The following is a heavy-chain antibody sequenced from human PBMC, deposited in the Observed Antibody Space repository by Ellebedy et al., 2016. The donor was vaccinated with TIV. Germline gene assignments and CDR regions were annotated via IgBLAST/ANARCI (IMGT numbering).Heavy chain of an antibody. CDR3: ARLRWYSSHYYYED. D-gene: IGHD4-23*01. CDR2: VYATGLT. V-gene: IGHV4-39*01. Sequence: SETLSLXXTVSGGSVSNTIYYWGWIRQPPGKGLEWIGNVYATGLTYYNPSLKSRVNISGDTSKNQFSLKLTSVTAADTAVYYCARLRWYSSHYYYEDWGQGTLVTVSS. J-gene: IGHJ4*02. CDR1: GGSVSNTIYY.